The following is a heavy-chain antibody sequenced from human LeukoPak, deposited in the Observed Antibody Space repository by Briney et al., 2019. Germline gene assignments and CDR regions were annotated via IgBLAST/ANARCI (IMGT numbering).Heavy chain of an antibody. CDR1: GFTFSSYS. V-gene: IGHV3-48*04. CDR3: ARDSSQFKYNWFDP. CDR2: ISSSSSTI. J-gene: IGHJ5*02. D-gene: IGHD6-19*01. Sequence: PGGSLRLSCAASGFTFSSYSMNWVRQAPGKGLEWVSYISSSSSTIYYADSVKGRFTISRDNAKNSLYLQMNSLRAEDTAVYYCARDSSQFKYNWFDPWGQGTLVTVSS.